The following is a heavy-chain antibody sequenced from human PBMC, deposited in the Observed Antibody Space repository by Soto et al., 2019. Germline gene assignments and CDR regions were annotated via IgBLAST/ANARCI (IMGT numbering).Heavy chain of an antibody. CDR3: ATRKDSSSAGTNYFDY. J-gene: IGHJ4*02. Sequence: ASVKVSCKVSGYTLTELSIHWVRQARGKGLEWMGGFDPEDGETIYAQKFQGRVTMTEDTSTDTAYMELSSLRSEDTAVYYCATRKDSSSAGTNYFDYWGQGTLVTVSS. CDR1: GYTLTELS. V-gene: IGHV1-24*01. D-gene: IGHD6-13*01. CDR2: FDPEDGET.